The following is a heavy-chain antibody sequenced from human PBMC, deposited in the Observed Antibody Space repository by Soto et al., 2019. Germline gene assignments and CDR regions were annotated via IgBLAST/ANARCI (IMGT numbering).Heavy chain of an antibody. J-gene: IGHJ4*02. Sequence: ASVKVSCKASGYTFTTYDISWVRQAPGQGLEWMGWISGNNGNTNNAQKLQGRVTMTRDTSTSTAYMDLRSLRSDDTAVYYCARGGSGSGFDCWGQGTLVTVSS. CDR1: GYTFTTYD. CDR3: ARGGSGSGFDC. D-gene: IGHD3-10*01. CDR2: ISGNNGNT. V-gene: IGHV1-18*04.